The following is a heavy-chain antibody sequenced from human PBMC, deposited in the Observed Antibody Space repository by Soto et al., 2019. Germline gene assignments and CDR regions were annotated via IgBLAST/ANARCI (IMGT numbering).Heavy chain of an antibody. D-gene: IGHD2-21*02. J-gene: IGHJ3*02. V-gene: IGHV3-21*01. Sequence: PGGSLRLSCAASGFTFSGYSMNWVRQAPGKGLEWVSSISSSSSYIYYADSVKGRFTISRDNAKNSLYLQMNSLRAEDTAVYYCARSYCGGDCYFGDAFDIWGQGTMVTVSS. CDR1: GFTFSGYS. CDR2: ISSSSSYI. CDR3: ARSYCGGDCYFGDAFDI.